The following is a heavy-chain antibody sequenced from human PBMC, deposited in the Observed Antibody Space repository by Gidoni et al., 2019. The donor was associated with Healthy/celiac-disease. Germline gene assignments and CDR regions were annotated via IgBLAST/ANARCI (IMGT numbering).Heavy chain of an antibody. Sequence: QVQLQQWGAGLLKPSETLSLTCAFYGGSFSGYYLSWIRQPPGKGLVWIGEINHSGSTNYNPSLKSRVTISVDTSKNQFSLKLSSVTAADTAVYYCARGIVVVPAALYYYYYGMDVWGQGTTVTVSS. CDR1: GGSFSGYY. D-gene: IGHD2-2*01. CDR3: ARGIVVVPAALYYYYYGMDV. CDR2: INHSGST. J-gene: IGHJ6*02. V-gene: IGHV4-34*01.